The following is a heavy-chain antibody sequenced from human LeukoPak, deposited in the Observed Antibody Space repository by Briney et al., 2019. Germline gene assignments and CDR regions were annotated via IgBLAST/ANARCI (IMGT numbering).Heavy chain of an antibody. V-gene: IGHV1-18*01. J-gene: IGHJ2*01. CDR2: ISAYNGNT. D-gene: IGHD5-18*01. CDR3: ARAGIQLNYWYLDL. CDR1: GYTFTSYG. Sequence: ASVKVSCKASGYTFTSYGISWVRQAPGQGLEWMGWISAYNGNTNYAQKLQGRVTMTTDTSRSTAYMELRSLRSDDTAVYYCARAGIQLNYWYLDLWGRGTLVTVSS.